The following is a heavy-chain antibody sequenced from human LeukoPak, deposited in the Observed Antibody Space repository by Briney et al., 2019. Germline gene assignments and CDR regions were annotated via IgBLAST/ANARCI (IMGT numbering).Heavy chain of an antibody. J-gene: IGHJ4*02. CDR3: ARDRAYGGGTFDY. Sequence: PSETLSLTCTVSDGSISSYYWSWIRQPPGKGLEWMGYISYSGSTNYNPSLKSRVTISADTSKNQFSLKLSSVTAADTAVYYCARDRAYGGGTFDYWGQGTLVTVSS. D-gene: IGHD4/OR15-4a*01. CDR2: ISYSGST. CDR1: DGSISSYY. V-gene: IGHV4-59*01.